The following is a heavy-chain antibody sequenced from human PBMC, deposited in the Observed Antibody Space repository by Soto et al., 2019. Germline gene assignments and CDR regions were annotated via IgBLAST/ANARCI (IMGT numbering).Heavy chain of an antibody. J-gene: IGHJ5*02. CDR1: GGTFNSYA. CDR2: IIPVFGTA. Sequence: QVQLVQSGAEVKKPGSSVKVSCKASGGTFNSYAISWVRQAPGQGLEWMGGIIPVFGTADYAQKFQGRVSITADESTSTAYMQLSSLRSEDTAVYSCARETAGYSSSWYNWFDPWGQGTLVTVSS. D-gene: IGHD6-13*01. CDR3: ARETAGYSSSWYNWFDP. V-gene: IGHV1-69*01.